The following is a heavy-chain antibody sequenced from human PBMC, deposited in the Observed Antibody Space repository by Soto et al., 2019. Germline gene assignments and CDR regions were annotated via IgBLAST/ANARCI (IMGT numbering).Heavy chain of an antibody. CDR2: IYPGDSDT. D-gene: IGHD5-12*01. Sequence: PGESLKISCKGSGYSFTSYWIGWVRQMPGKGLEWMGIIYPGDSDTRYSPSFQGQVTISADKSISTAYLQWSSLKASDTAMYYCARLDSSGYDSRYGMDVWGQGTTVTVSS. V-gene: IGHV5-51*01. CDR1: GYSFTSYW. J-gene: IGHJ6*02. CDR3: ARLDSSGYDSRYGMDV.